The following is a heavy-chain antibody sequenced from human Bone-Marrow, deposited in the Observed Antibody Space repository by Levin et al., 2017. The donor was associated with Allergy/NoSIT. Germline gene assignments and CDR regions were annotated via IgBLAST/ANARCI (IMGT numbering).Heavy chain of an antibody. D-gene: IGHD2-15*01. V-gene: IGHV3-72*01. CDR2: SRNKANGYTT. Sequence: GGSLRLSCAVSGFTFSDHYMDWVRQAPGQGLEWLGRSRNKANGYTTEYAASVNGRFTVSRDDSKNSLYLQMNSPQTEDTAVYYCARGGHCGGGTCYSDYFDYWGQGTLVTVSS. CDR3: ARGGHCGGGTCYSDYFDY. J-gene: IGHJ4*02. CDR1: GFTFSDHY.